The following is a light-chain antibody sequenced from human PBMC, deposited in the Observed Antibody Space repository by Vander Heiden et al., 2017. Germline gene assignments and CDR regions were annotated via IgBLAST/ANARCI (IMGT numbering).Light chain of an antibody. CDR3: QQYNSWPHT. CDR1: QSLSSS. CDR2: GAS. J-gene: IGKJ1*01. V-gene: IGKV3-15*01. Sequence: EVVMTQSPTTLSVSLGERATLTCRASQSLSSSLAWYQQKPGHAPMLLIYGASTRATGIPSRFSGSGSGTEFTLTISSLQSEDFAVYYCQQYNSWPHTFGQGTKLEIK.